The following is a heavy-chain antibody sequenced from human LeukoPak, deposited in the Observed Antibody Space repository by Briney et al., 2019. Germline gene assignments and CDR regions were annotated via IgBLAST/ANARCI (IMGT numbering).Heavy chain of an antibody. J-gene: IGHJ6*02. CDR2: INHSGST. Sequence: PSETLSLTCAVYGGSFSGYYWSWIRQPPGKGLEWIGEINHSGSTNYNPSLKSRVTISVDTSKNQFSLKLSSVTAADTAVYYCARHPRPPPIISYYYYGMDVWGQGTTVTVSS. CDR3: ARHPRPPPIISYYYYGMDV. V-gene: IGHV4-34*01. CDR1: GGSFSGYY.